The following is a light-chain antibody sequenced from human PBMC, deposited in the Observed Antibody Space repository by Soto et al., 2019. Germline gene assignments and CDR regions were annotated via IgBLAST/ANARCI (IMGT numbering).Light chain of an antibody. V-gene: IGLV2-14*01. J-gene: IGLJ2*01. CDR1: SSDVGGYNY. CDR2: EVS. Sequence: QSALTQPASVSGSPGQSITISCTGTSSDVGGYNYVSWYQRHPGKAPKLMIYEVSNRPSGVSNRFSGSKSGNTASLTISGLQAEDEADYYCSSYTSSSTLWVVFGGGTKLTVL. CDR3: SSYTSSSTLWVV.